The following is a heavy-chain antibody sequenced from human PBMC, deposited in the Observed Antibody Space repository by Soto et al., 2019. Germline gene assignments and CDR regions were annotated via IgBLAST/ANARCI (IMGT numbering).Heavy chain of an antibody. Sequence: GXSVKVSCKASGGAFCSYTISWVRRAPGQGLEWMGGIIPNFGTPNYAQKFHGRVTIIADNSTSTAYMELSSLKSEDTAVYYCARDLVLYGLDVWGQGTTVTVSS. CDR2: IIPNFGTP. CDR1: GGAFCSYT. CDR3: ARDLVLYGLDV. V-gene: IGHV1-69*06. J-gene: IGHJ6*02. D-gene: IGHD6-13*01.